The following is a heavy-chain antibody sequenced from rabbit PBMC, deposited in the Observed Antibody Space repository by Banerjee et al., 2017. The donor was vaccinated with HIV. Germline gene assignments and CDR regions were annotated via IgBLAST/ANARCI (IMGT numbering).Heavy chain of an antibody. Sequence: QEQLEESGGDLVKPEGSLTLTCTASGFSFSSGYDICWVRQAPGKGLEWIACIYTGSGGSTYYANWAKGRFTISKTSSTTVTLQMTSLTAADTATYFCARGTGSTGGYYGVDLWGPGTLVTVS. CDR2: IYTGSGGST. D-gene: IGHD1-1*01. V-gene: IGHV1S45*01. CDR3: ARGTGSTGGYYGVDL. J-gene: IGHJ6*01. CDR1: GFSFSSGYD.